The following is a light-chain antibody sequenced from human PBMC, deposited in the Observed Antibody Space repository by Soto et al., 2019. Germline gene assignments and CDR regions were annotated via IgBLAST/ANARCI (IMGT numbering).Light chain of an antibody. J-gene: IGKJ1*01. Sequence: EVAWTQSPVTLSLSPGEIATFACRPSQSVSSGDLAWYQQKPGQAPRLLISGASGRATGIPDRFSASGSGTDFTLTISRLEPEDSAVFYCHLYGASPPTFGQGTKVDIK. CDR2: GAS. CDR3: HLYGASPPT. V-gene: IGKV3-20*01. CDR1: QSVSSGD.